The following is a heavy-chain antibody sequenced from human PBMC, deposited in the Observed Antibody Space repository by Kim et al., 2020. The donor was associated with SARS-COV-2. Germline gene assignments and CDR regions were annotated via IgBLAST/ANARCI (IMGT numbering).Heavy chain of an antibody. D-gene: IGHD3-16*01. CDR1: GFTFSTHY. CDR2: IKEDASDE. V-gene: IGHV3-7*01. J-gene: IGHJ4*02. Sequence: GGSLRLSCEASGFTFSTHYMSWVRQAPGKGLEWVANIKEDASDESYADTVKGRFTISRDNARNSLYLQMNNLRAEDTAVYYCAKGWGFGNCGQGTLVTV. CDR3: AKGWGFGN.